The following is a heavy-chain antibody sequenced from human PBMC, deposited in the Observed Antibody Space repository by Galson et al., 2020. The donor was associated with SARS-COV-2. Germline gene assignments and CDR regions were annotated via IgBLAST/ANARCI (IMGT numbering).Heavy chain of an antibody. CDR2: ISSSGSTI. V-gene: IGHV3-11*01. Sequence: NSGGSLRLSCAASGFTFSDYYMSWIRQAPGKGLEWVSYISSSGSTIYYADSVKGRFTISRDNAKNSLYLQMNSLRAEDTAVYYCAREVGGYDILTGYYRVAAFDIWGQGTMVTVSS. CDR3: AREVGGYDILTGYYRVAAFDI. CDR1: GFTFSDYY. D-gene: IGHD3-9*01. J-gene: IGHJ3*02.